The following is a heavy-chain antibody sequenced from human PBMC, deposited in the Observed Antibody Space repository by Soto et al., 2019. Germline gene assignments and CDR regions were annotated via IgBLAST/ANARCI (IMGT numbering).Heavy chain of an antibody. CDR1: GYTFTSYG. CDR3: VLPGYSSGWYSFDY. D-gene: IGHD6-19*01. Sequence: ASVKVSCKASGYTFTSYGISWVRQAPGQGLEWMGWISAYNGNTNYAQKLQGRVTMTTDTSTSTAYMELRSLRSDDTAVYYCVLPGYSSGWYSFDYWGQGTLVTVS. CDR2: ISAYNGNT. V-gene: IGHV1-18*01. J-gene: IGHJ4*02.